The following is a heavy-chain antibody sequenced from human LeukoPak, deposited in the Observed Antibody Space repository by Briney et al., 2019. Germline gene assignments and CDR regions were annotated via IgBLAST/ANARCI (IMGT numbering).Heavy chain of an antibody. Sequence: ASVKVSCKASGYTFTSYGISWVRQAPGQGLEWMGWISAYNGNTNYAQKLQGRDTMTTVTSTSTAYMELRSLRSDDTAVYYCARPFNSGSYDHWGQGTLVTVSS. V-gene: IGHV1-18*01. CDR3: ARPFNSGSYDH. CDR1: GYTFTSYG. D-gene: IGHD1-26*01. CDR2: ISAYNGNT. J-gene: IGHJ5*02.